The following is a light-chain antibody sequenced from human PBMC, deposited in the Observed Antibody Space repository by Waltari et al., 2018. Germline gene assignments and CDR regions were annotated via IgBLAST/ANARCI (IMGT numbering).Light chain of an antibody. Sequence: QSALTQPASVSGSPGQSIAISCTGTTSDIGYNKFVSWYQPNPGKAPTLIIYDVTGRPSGVSDRFPGSKSGNTASLTISGLQAEDEADYYCSSYTSSRTLIFGGGTKVTV. CDR1: TSDIGYNKF. V-gene: IGLV2-14*01. J-gene: IGLJ2*01. CDR3: SSYTSSRTLI. CDR2: DVT.